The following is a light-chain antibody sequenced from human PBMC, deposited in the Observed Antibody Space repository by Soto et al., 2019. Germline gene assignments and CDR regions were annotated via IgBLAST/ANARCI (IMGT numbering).Light chain of an antibody. Sequence: EIVLTQSPGTLSLSPGERATLSCRTSQSVRSNYLAWYQQKPGQAPRLLIYGASSRAPGIPDRFSGSGSGTDFTLTISRLQPEDFAVYYCHQYGLSPPYTFGPGTKVDIK. CDR1: QSVRSNY. CDR2: GAS. J-gene: IGKJ3*01. V-gene: IGKV3-20*01. CDR3: HQYGLSPPYT.